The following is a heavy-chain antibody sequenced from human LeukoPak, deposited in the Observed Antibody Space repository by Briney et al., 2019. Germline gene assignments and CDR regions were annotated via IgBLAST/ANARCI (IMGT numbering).Heavy chain of an antibody. J-gene: IGHJ4*02. CDR3: ARGCSSTSCYGIDY. V-gene: IGHV1-2*02. D-gene: IGHD2-2*01. CDR2: INPNSGGT. Sequence: ASVKVSCKASGYTFTGYYMHWVRQAPGQGLEWMGWINPNSGGTNYAQKFQGRVTMTRDTSISTAYMELSRLRSDDTAVYYCARGCSSTSCYGIDYWSQGTLVTVSS. CDR1: GYTFTGYY.